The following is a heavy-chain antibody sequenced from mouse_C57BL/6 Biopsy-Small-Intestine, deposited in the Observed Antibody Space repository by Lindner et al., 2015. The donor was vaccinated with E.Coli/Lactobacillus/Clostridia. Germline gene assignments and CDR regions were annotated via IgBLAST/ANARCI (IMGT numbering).Heavy chain of an antibody. Sequence: QLQESGAELVRPGTSVKVSCKASGYAFTNNLIEWVKQRPGQGLEWIGVINPGSGGTDYNEKFRAKATLTADKSSSTAYMQLSSLTSEDSAVYFCSSYGNFAYWGQGTLVTVSA. V-gene: IGHV1-54*01. CDR1: GYAFTNNL. CDR3: SSYGNFAY. D-gene: IGHD2-1*01. J-gene: IGHJ3*01. CDR2: INPGSGGT.